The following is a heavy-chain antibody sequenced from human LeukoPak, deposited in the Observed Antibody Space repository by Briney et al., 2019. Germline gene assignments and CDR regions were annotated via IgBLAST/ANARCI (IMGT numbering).Heavy chain of an antibody. D-gene: IGHD6-19*01. CDR1: GYTFTNYY. CDR3: ARPTLTIAVAGYYFDY. Sequence: ASVKVSCKASGYTFTNYYMHWVRQAPGQGLEWMGVINPSDGTTSYAQKFQGRVTMTRDMSTSTVYVELSSLRSEDTAVYSCARPTLTIAVAGYYFDYWGQGTLVTVSS. J-gene: IGHJ4*02. CDR2: INPSDGTT. V-gene: IGHV1-46*01.